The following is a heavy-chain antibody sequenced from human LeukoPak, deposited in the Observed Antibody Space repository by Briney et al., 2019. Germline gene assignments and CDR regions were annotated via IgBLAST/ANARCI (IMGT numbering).Heavy chain of an antibody. CDR1: GDRFTSYW. J-gene: IGHJ5*02. CDR2: IYPGDCDT. CDR3: ARRASGNYVFDP. V-gene: IGHV5-51*01. Sequence: GESLEISFKGSGDRFTSYWIGWGRPMPGKGLGWMGIIYPGDCDTRYSPSFQGQVTISADKSISTAYLQWSTLKASDTAMYYCARRASGNYVFDPWGQGTLVTVSS. D-gene: IGHD3-10*01.